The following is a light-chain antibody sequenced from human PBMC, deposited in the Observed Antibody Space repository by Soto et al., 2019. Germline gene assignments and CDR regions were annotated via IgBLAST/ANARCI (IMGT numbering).Light chain of an antibody. CDR1: SSNVGSNT. V-gene: IGLV1-44*01. J-gene: IGLJ3*02. CDR2: SDD. Sequence: QLVLTQPPSASGTPGQRVTISCSGSSSNVGSNTVSWYQQLPGTAPNVLIYSDDQRPSGVPDRFSGSRSGSSASLAISGLQSGDEADYNCASWEDSLNGWVIGGGTKLTVL. CDR3: ASWEDSLNGWV.